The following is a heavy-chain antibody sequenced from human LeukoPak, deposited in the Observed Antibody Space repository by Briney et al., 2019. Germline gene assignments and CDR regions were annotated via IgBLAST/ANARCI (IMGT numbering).Heavy chain of an antibody. Sequence: GASVKVSCKAAGYTFTGYYFHWVRQAPGQGLEWMGWINPNTGGTNYAQRFQGRVTLTWDTSISTAYMELNRLTSDDTAVYYCAPSDGHIKAGYYYYMDVWGKGTSVTVSS. CDR2: INPNTGGT. CDR3: APSDGHIKAGYYYYMDV. D-gene: IGHD3-10*01. V-gene: IGHV1-2*02. J-gene: IGHJ6*03. CDR1: GYTFTGYY.